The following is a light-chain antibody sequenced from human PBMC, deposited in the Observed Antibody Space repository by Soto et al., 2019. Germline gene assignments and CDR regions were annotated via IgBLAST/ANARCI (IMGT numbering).Light chain of an antibody. CDR1: SGHSIYA. CDR2: LNSDGSH. CDR3: QTWGTGIIV. Sequence: QSVLTQSPSASASLGASVKLTCTLSSGHSIYAIAWHQQQPEKGPRYLMKLNSDGSHSKGDGIHDRFSGSSSGAERYLTISRLQSEDEADYYCQTWGTGIIVFGGGTKLTVL. V-gene: IGLV4-69*01. J-gene: IGLJ2*01.